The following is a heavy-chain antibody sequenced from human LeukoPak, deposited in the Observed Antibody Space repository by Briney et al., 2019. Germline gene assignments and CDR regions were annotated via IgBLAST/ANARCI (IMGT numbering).Heavy chain of an antibody. D-gene: IGHD1-14*01. J-gene: IGHJ4*02. V-gene: IGHV3-53*01. CDR1: GFTVITND. CDR2: LYSDGNT. Sequence: PGGSLRLSCAASGFTVITNDMTWVRQAPGKGLEWVSVLYSDGNTKYADSVQGRFTISRDNCKNTLYLEMNSLSPDDTAVYYCARGVEPLAANTLAYWGQGTLVTVSS. CDR3: ARGVEPLAANTLAY.